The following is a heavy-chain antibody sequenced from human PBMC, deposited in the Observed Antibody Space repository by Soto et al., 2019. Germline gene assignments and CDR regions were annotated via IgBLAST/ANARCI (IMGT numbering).Heavy chain of an antibody. D-gene: IGHD2-15*01. CDR3: ARTDCSGGSCFPYYYMDV. CDR2: ISAYNGNT. Sequence: QVQLVQSGAEVKKPGASVKVSCKASGYTFTSYGISWVRQAPGQGLEWMGWISAYNGNTNYAQKLQGRVTMTTDTSTSTAYMELRSLRSDDTAVYYCARTDCSGGSCFPYYYMDVWGKGTTVTVSS. V-gene: IGHV1-18*01. J-gene: IGHJ6*03. CDR1: GYTFTSYG.